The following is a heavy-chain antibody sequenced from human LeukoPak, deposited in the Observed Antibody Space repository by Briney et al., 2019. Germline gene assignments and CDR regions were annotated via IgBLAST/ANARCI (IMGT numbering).Heavy chain of an antibody. J-gene: IGHJ3*02. V-gene: IGHV3-48*03. CDR2: ISSSGSTI. Sequence: PGGSLRLSCAASGFTFSSYEMNWGRQAPGKGLEWVSYISSSGSTIYYADSVKGRFTISRDNAKNSLYLQMNSLRAEDTAVYYCARAGPMIVVPDAFDIWGQGTMVTVSS. CDR3: ARAGPMIVVPDAFDI. CDR1: GFTFSSYE. D-gene: IGHD3-22*01.